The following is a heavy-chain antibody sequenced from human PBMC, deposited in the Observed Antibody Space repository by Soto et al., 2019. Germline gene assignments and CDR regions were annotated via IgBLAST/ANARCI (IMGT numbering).Heavy chain of an antibody. J-gene: IGHJ6*02. Sequence: EVQLVESGGGLIQPGGSLRLSCAASGFTVSSNYMSWVRQAPGKGLEWVSVIYSGGSTYYADSVKGRFTISRDNSKNTLYLQMNGRRAEDTAVYYCARDSVGRFLEWLSPFGMDVWGQGTTVTVSS. V-gene: IGHV3-53*01. CDR3: ARDSVGRFLEWLSPFGMDV. CDR2: IYSGGST. CDR1: GFTVSSNY. D-gene: IGHD3-3*01.